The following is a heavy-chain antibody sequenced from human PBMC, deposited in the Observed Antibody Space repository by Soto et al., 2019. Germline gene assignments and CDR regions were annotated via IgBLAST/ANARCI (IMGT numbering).Heavy chain of an antibody. CDR3: AKEGREYSYGYPTRDREYYFDY. Sequence: QVQLVESGGGVVQPERSLRLSCAASGFTFSSYGMHWVRQAPGKGLEWVAVISYDGSNKYYADSVKGRFTISRDNSKNTLYLQMNSLRAEDTAVYYCAKEGREYSYGYPTRDREYYFDYWGQGTLVTVSS. CDR2: ISYDGSNK. D-gene: IGHD5-18*01. J-gene: IGHJ4*02. V-gene: IGHV3-30*18. CDR1: GFTFSSYG.